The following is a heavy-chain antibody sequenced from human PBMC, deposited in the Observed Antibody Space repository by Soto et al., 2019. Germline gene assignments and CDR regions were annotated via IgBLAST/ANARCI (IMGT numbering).Heavy chain of an antibody. CDR1: GGSISSGDYY. V-gene: IGHV4-30-4*01. CDR2: IYYSGST. Sequence: SETLSLTCTVSGGSISSGDYYWSWIRQPPGKGLEWIGYIYYSGSTYYNPSLKSRVTISVDTSKNQFSLKLSSVTAADTAVYYCARVEVVVTMVRGVILSGYGMDVWGQGTTVTVSS. CDR3: ARVEVVVTMVRGVILSGYGMDV. D-gene: IGHD3-10*01. J-gene: IGHJ6*02.